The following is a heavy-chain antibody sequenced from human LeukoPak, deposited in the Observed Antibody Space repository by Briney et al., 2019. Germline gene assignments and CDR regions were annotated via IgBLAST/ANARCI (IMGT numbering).Heavy chain of an antibody. J-gene: IGHJ5*02. D-gene: IGHD4-23*01. CDR1: GGSISTYY. Sequence: SETLSLTCTVSGGSISTYYWSWIRQPPGKGLEWIGYIHNSGSTNYNPSLKSRVTISVDTSDNQFSLKLSSVTAADTAVYYCARRGDYVGNWSDPWGRGTLVTVS. CDR3: ARRGDYVGNWSDP. CDR2: IHNSGST. V-gene: IGHV4-59*08.